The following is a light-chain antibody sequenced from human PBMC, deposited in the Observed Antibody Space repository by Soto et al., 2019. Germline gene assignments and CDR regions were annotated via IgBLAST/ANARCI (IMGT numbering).Light chain of an antibody. V-gene: IGLV2-14*01. J-gene: IGLJ1*01. CDR3: SSYTSINTHV. Sequence: QSALTRPASVSGSPGQSITIACTGTSSDIGGYKYVSWYQQKPDKAPKLMIYDVSYRPSGVSDRFSGSKSGNTASLTISGLQAEDEADYYCSSYTSINTHVFGTGTKVTVL. CDR1: SSDIGGYKY. CDR2: DVS.